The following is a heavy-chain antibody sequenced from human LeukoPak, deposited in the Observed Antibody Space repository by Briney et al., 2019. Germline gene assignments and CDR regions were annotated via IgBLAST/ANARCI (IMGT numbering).Heavy chain of an antibody. Sequence: SVKVSCKASGYTFTGYSIYWVRQAPGQGLEWMGWINPNSGGTNYAQNFQGRVTTTRDTSITTAYMELSSLRSDDTAVYYCARGIRVAGRYWGQGTLFTASS. J-gene: IGHJ4*02. D-gene: IGHD6-19*01. V-gene: IGHV1-2*02. CDR1: GYTFTGYS. CDR3: ARGIRVAGRY. CDR2: INPNSGGT.